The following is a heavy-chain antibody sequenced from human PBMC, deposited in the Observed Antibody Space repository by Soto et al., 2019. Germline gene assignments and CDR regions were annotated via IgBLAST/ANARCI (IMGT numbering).Heavy chain of an antibody. D-gene: IGHD6-19*01. V-gene: IGHV1-2*02. J-gene: IGHJ6*02. CDR3: ARRGWTTRHGWDI. CDR2: INPNSGTT. Sequence: ASVKVSCKASGYTFTGYYLHWVRQAPGHGLEWMGWINPNSGTTKHAQDFQDRVTLTSDTSISSAYLELKDLRSEDTAIYFCARRGWTTRHGWDIWGQGTTVTVSS. CDR1: GYTFTGYY.